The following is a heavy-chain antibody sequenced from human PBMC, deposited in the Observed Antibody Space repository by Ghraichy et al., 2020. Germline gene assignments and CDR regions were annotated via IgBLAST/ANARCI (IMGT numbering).Heavy chain of an antibody. J-gene: IGHJ4*02. Sequence: GGSLRLSCAASGFTFSSYAMSWVRQAPGKGLEWVSAISGSGGSTYYADSVKGRFTISRDNSKNTLYLQMNSLRAEDTAVYYCAKAHRGVVITLVVTAFDYWGQGTLVTVSS. CDR2: ISGSGGST. CDR3: AKAHRGVVITLVVTAFDY. D-gene: IGHD3-22*01. CDR1: GFTFSSYA. V-gene: IGHV3-23*01.